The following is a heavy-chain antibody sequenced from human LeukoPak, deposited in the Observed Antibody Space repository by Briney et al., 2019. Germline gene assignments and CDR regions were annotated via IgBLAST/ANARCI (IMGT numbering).Heavy chain of an antibody. V-gene: IGHV4-34*01. CDR3: ARVSGVLRYFDWLGGPFDY. Sequence: SETLSLTCAVYGGSFSGYYWSWIRQPPGKGLEWIGEINHSGSTNYNPSLKSRVTISVDTSKNQFSLKLSSVTAADTAVYYCARVSGVLRYFDWLGGPFDYWGQGTLITVSS. D-gene: IGHD3-9*01. CDR2: INHSGST. CDR1: GGSFSGYY. J-gene: IGHJ4*02.